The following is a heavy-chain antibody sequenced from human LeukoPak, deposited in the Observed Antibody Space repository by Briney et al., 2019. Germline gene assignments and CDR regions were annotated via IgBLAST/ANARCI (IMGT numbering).Heavy chain of an antibody. D-gene: IGHD4-17*01. V-gene: IGHV4-59*01. CDR2: IYYSRTT. CDR1: GDSITSYY. CDR3: ARATTVTTRFDP. Sequence: PSETLSLTCSVSGDSITSYYWNWIRQPPGKGLEWIGYIYYSRTTNYNPSLKSRLTISLDTSKNQFSLKLSSMTAADTAVYYCARATTVTTRFDPWGQGTLVIVSS. J-gene: IGHJ5*02.